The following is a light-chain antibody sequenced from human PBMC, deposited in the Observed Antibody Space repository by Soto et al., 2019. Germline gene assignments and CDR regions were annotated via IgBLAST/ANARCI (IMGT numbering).Light chain of an antibody. V-gene: IGLV1-44*01. J-gene: IGLJ1*01. CDR3: GAWDDRLTVYV. CDR1: TSNIEINP. Sequence: QSVLTQPPSASGTPGQRVTISCSGSTSNIEINPVNWYQHLPGTAPKLLIYSNNQRPSGVPDRFSVSQSGTSASLAISGLQSEDEADYYCGAWDDRLTVYVFGSGTKVTVL. CDR2: SNN.